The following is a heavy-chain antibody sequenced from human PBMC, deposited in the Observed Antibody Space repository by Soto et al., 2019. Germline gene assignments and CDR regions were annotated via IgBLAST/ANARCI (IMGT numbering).Heavy chain of an antibody. J-gene: IGHJ4*01. CDR1: GFTFSNYA. D-gene: IGHD3-22*01. CDR2: ISSSGGST. V-gene: IGHV3-23*01. Sequence: PGGSLRLSCAASGFTFSNYAMSWVRQAPGKGLEWVSAISSSGGSTYYADSVKGRFTIPRDNSKDTLYLQMNSLKTEDTGIYYCTTDSYSTMIVVRFDYWGRGTLVTVSS. CDR3: TTDSYSTMIVVRFDY.